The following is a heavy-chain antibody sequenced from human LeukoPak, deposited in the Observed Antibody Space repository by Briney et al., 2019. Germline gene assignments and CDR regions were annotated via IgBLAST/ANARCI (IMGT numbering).Heavy chain of an antibody. CDR3: ARDAPYYGDYAGFDY. D-gene: IGHD4-17*01. CDR1: GFTFSTYW. CDR2: IEQDGSQK. V-gene: IGHV3-7*03. Sequence: GGSLRLSCAASGFTFSTYWMTWVRQAPGKGLEWVTHIEQDGSQKSYVDSVKGRFTISRDNSKNTLYLQMNSLRAEDTAVYYCARDAPYYGDYAGFDYWGQGTLVTVSS. J-gene: IGHJ4*02.